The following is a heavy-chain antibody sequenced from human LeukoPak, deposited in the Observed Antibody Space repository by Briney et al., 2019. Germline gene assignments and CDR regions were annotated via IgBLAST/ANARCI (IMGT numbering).Heavy chain of an antibody. V-gene: IGHV1-8*02. J-gene: IGHJ6*03. Sequence: ASVKVSCKASGYTFTSYDINWVRQATGQGLEWMGWMNPNSGNTGYAQKFQGRVTMTTDTSTSTAYMELRSLRSDDTAVYYCARDRGTRGYSLNYYYMDVWGKGTTVTVSS. D-gene: IGHD5-18*01. CDR1: GYTFTSYD. CDR3: ARDRGTRGYSLNYYYMDV. CDR2: MNPNSGNT.